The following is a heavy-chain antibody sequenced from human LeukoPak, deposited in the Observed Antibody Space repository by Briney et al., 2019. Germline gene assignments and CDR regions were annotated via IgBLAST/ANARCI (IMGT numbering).Heavy chain of an antibody. CDR1: GFTVSSNY. J-gene: IGHJ5*02. V-gene: IGHV3-66*01. Sequence: GGSLRLSCAASGFTVSSNYMSWVRQAPGKGLEWVSVIYSGGSTYYADSVKGRFTISRDNSKNTLYLQMNSPRAEDTAVYYCARALPTYYDILTGYYPGWFDPWGQGTLVTVSS. CDR3: ARALPTYYDILTGYYPGWFDP. CDR2: IYSGGST. D-gene: IGHD3-9*01.